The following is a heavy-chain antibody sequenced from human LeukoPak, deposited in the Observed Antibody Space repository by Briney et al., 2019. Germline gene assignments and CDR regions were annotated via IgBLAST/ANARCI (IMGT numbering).Heavy chain of an antibody. CDR2: ISGNGYST. Sequence: GGSLRLSRAASGFTFYRYSMNGVRQAPGRGLEWVSTISGNGYSTFYADSVKGRFTISRDDTNNTLYLQMNALRADDAALYYCARDLLWFGESSVGWGQGSLVTVSS. CDR3: ARDLLWFGESSVG. D-gene: IGHD3-10*01. J-gene: IGHJ4*02. V-gene: IGHV3-23*01. CDR1: GFTFYRYS.